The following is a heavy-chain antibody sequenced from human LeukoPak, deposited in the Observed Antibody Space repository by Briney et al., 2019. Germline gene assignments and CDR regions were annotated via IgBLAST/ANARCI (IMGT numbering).Heavy chain of an antibody. CDR2: INSRSTHT. CDR1: GFTFSSDA. D-gene: IGHD2-15*01. CDR3: ARGGGSFSH. V-gene: IGHV3-21*01. Sequence: GGSLRLSCAGSGFTFSSDAMNWVRLAPGKGLEWVSSINSRSTHTAYADSVKGRFTISRDNGNNSLFLQMNSLGVDDTAIYFCARGGGSFSHWGQGVRVTVSS. J-gene: IGHJ4*02.